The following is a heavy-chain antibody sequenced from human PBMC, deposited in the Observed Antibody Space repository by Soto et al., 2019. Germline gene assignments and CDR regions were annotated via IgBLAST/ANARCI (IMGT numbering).Heavy chain of an antibody. CDR1: GGSISSYY. CDR2: IYYSGST. Sequence: SETLSLTCTVSGGSISSYYWSWIRQPPGKGLEWIGYIYYSGSTNYNPSLKSRVTISVDTSKNQFSLKLSSVTAADTAVYYCARVRPHCSSTSCEPGPLDYWGQGTLVTVSS. V-gene: IGHV4-59*01. J-gene: IGHJ4*02. CDR3: ARVRPHCSSTSCEPGPLDY. D-gene: IGHD2-2*01.